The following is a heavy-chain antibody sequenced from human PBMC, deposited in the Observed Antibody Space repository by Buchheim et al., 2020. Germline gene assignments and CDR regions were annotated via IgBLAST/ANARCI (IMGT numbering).Heavy chain of an antibody. D-gene: IGHD2-2*01. J-gene: IGHJ6*02. CDR1: GFTFSNAW. V-gene: IGHV3-15*01. Sequence: EVQLVESGGGLVKPGGSLRLSCAASGFTFSNAWMSWVRQAPGKGLEWVGRIKSKTDGGTTDYAAPVKGRFTISRDDSKNTLYLQMNSLKTEDTAVYYCTTSVREHCSSTSCYLRYYYYYGMDVWGQGTT. CDR3: TTSVREHCSSTSCYLRYYYYYGMDV. CDR2: IKSKTDGGTT.